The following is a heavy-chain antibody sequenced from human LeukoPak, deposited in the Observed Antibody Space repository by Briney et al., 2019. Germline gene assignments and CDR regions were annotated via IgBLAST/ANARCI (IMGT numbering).Heavy chain of an antibody. CDR1: GFTFSTYW. Sequence: GGSLRLSCAASGFTFSTYWMSWVRQAPGKGLEWVANIKQDGSAKYYVDSVKGRFTISRDNAKSSLYLQMNSLRAEDTAMYYCARYSAGNDYWGQGTLVTVSS. D-gene: IGHD6-13*01. V-gene: IGHV3-7*01. CDR2: IKQDGSAK. J-gene: IGHJ4*02. CDR3: ARYSAGNDY.